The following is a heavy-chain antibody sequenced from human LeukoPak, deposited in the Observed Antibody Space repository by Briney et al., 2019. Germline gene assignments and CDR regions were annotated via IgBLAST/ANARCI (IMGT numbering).Heavy chain of an antibody. D-gene: IGHD2-2*02. V-gene: IGHV3-9*03. CDR3: ARVPSTSDQLLYQFDY. CDR1: GFTFDDYA. J-gene: IGHJ4*02. CDR2: ISWNSGSI. Sequence: GGSLRLSCAASGFTFDDYAMHWVRQAPGKGLEWVSGISWNSGSIGYADSVKGRFTISRDNAKNSLYLQMNSLRAEDMALYYCARVPSTSDQLLYQFDYWGQGTLVTVSS.